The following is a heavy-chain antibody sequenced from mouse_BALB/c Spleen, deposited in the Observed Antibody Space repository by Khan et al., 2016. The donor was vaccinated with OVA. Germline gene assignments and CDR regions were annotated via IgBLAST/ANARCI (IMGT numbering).Heavy chain of an antibody. CDR1: GYSFTGYY. CDR2: ISCYNGAT. J-gene: IGHJ4*01. Sequence: LVKTGASVKISCKASGYSFTGYYMHWVKQSHGKSLEWIGYISCYNGATRYNQKFKGKATFTVDTSSSTAYMQFNSRTSEDSAVSYCAREGELGLAMDYWGQGTSVTVSS. CDR3: AREGELGLAMDY. V-gene: IGHV1S34*01. D-gene: IGHD4-1*01.